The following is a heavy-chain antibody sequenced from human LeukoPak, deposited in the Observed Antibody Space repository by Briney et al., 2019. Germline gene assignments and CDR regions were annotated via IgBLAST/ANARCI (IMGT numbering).Heavy chain of an antibody. Sequence: SVKVSCKASGGTFSSYTISWVRQAPGQGLEWMGRIIPILGIANYAQKFQGRVTITADKSTSTAYMELSSLRSEDTAVSYCARDGSYYDILTGYSSWGQGTLVTVSS. J-gene: IGHJ4*02. D-gene: IGHD3-9*01. CDR2: IIPILGIA. CDR3: ARDGSYYDILTGYSS. V-gene: IGHV1-69*04. CDR1: GGTFSSYT.